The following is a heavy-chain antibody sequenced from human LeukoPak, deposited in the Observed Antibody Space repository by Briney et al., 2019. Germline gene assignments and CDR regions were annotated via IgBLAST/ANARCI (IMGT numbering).Heavy chain of an antibody. Sequence: GRSLSLSCAASGFTYSSYGMHGVRQAPGKGLEWVAVIWYDGSNKYYADSVKGRFTISRDNSKNTLYLQMNSLRAEDTAVYYCAREAVDFWSGLTLYGMDVWGQGTTVTVSS. CDR1: GFTYSSYG. CDR3: AREAVDFWSGLTLYGMDV. D-gene: IGHD3-3*01. CDR2: IWYDGSNK. J-gene: IGHJ6*02. V-gene: IGHV3-33*01.